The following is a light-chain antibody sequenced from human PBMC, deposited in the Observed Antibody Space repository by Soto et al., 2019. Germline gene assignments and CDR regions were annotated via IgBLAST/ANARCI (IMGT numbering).Light chain of an antibody. V-gene: IGKV1-16*01. Sequence: DIQMTQSPSSLSASVGDSVTITCRASQGINNFLAWFQQKPGTAPKSLITTASRLQTGVPSRFSGSGSGTQFPLTISSLQPEDFATYYCQQYESVPLTFCGGTRVEIK. CDR2: TAS. J-gene: IGKJ4*01. CDR3: QQYESVPLT. CDR1: QGINNF.